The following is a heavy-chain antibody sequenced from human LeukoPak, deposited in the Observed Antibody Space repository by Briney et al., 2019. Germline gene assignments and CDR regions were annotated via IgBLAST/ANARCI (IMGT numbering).Heavy chain of an antibody. Sequence: SETLSLTCTVSGGSISSSSYYWSWIRQPPGKGLEWIGEINHSGSTNYNPSLKSRVTISVDTSKNQFSLKLSSVTAADTAVYYCARGRISGYTRYYFDYWGQGTLVTVSS. D-gene: IGHD5-12*01. CDR3: ARGRISGYTRYYFDY. CDR2: INHSGST. CDR1: GGSISSSSYY. J-gene: IGHJ4*02. V-gene: IGHV4-39*07.